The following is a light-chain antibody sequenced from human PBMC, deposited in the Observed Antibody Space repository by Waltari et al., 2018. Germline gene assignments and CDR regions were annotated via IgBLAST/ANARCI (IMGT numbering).Light chain of an antibody. Sequence: QSALTQPAPVSGSPGQSITIPCTGTSSYVGSYNLVPWYQQHPGKAPKRMIYEVSKRPSGVSNRFSGSKSGNTASLTISGRQAEDEADYYCCSYAGSSTFVFGGGTKLTVL. J-gene: IGLJ2*01. CDR2: EVS. V-gene: IGLV2-23*02. CDR3: CSYAGSSTFV. CDR1: SSYVGSYNL.